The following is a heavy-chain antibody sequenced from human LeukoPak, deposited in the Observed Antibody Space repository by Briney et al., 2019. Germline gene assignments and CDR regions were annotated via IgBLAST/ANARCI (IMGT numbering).Heavy chain of an antibody. CDR1: GYSISSGCY. D-gene: IGHD7-27*01. Sequence: SETLSLTCAVSGYSISSGCYWGWIRQPPGKGLEWIGSIYHSGSTYYNSSLKSRVTISVDTSKNQFSLKLSSVTAADTAVYYCARANWGSGFDYWGQGTLVTVSS. J-gene: IGHJ4*02. CDR3: ARANWGSGFDY. V-gene: IGHV4-38-2*01. CDR2: IYHSGST.